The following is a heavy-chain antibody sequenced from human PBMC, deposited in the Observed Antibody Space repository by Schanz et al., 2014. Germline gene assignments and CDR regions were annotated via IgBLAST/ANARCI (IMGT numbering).Heavy chain of an antibody. CDR3: ARGVRIDY. J-gene: IGHJ4*02. Sequence: EVQLVESGGGLVRPGGSLRLSCTTSGLIFSTYTLNWVRQAPGKGLEWISYISFSGNTIYYADSVKGRFTISRDNAKNSVFLQMNRLTAEDAAVYYCARGVRIDYWGQGTLVTVSS. V-gene: IGHV3-48*01. CDR1: GLIFSTYT. CDR2: ISFSGNTI. D-gene: IGHD3-3*01.